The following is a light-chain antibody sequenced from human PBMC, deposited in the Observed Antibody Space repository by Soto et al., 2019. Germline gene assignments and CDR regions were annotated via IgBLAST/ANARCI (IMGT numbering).Light chain of an antibody. Sequence: DIQMTQSPSSLSASVGDRVTITCQASQDIRQNLNWYQQKPGKVPKLLIHAASNVETGVPSRFSGSGSGTDFTFTISSLQADDFATYYCQQYEGVTLITFGPGTKVDMK. V-gene: IGKV1-33*01. J-gene: IGKJ3*01. CDR2: AAS. CDR3: QQYEGVTLIT. CDR1: QDIRQN.